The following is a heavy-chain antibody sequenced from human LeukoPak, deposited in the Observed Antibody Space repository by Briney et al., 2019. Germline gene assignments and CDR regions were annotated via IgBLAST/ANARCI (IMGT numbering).Heavy chain of an antibody. J-gene: IGHJ5*02. Sequence: PGGSLRLSCAASGFTFSSYGMHWVRQAPGKGLEWVAVIWYDGSNKYYADSVKGRFTISRDNSKNTLYLQMNSLRAEDTAVYYCAKGVYSSGWYNWFDPWGQGTLVTVSS. CDR3: AKGVYSSGWYNWFDP. CDR2: IWYDGSNK. V-gene: IGHV3-30*02. D-gene: IGHD6-19*01. CDR1: GFTFSSYG.